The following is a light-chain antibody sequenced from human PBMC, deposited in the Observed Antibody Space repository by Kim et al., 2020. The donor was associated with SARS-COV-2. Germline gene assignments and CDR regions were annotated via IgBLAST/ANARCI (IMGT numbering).Light chain of an antibody. V-gene: IGLV3-21*04. CDR3: QLWNSSSDLVV. J-gene: IGLJ3*02. Sequence: SYELTQPPSVSVAPGKTASITCGGHNIGSKSVHWYQQKAGQAPVLVIYYDDDRPSGIPERFSGSNSENTATLTISRVEAGDEADYYCQLWNSSSDLVVFG. CDR2: YDD. CDR1: NIGSKS.